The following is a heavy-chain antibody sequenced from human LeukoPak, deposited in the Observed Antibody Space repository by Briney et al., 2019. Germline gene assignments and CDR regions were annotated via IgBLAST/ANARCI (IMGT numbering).Heavy chain of an antibody. Sequence: ASVKVSCKASGYGFHDYGVTWVRQAPGQGLEWMAWISGSNGDTNYAQNLQGRVTLTTDTSTSTAYMELRSLRSDDTAVYHCARGGQWLYFDYWGQGTLVTVSS. D-gene: IGHD5-12*01. J-gene: IGHJ4*02. CDR3: ARGGQWLYFDY. CDR1: GYGFHDYG. V-gene: IGHV1-18*01. CDR2: ISGSNGDT.